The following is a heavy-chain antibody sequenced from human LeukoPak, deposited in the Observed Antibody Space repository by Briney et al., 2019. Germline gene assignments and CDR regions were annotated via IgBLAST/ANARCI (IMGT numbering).Heavy chain of an antibody. CDR1: GGTFSSYA. J-gene: IGHJ4*02. CDR2: IIPIFGTA. V-gene: IGHV1-69*05. Sequence: ASVKVSCKASGGTFSSYAISWVRQAPGQGLEWMGGIIPIFGTADYAQKFQGRVTITTDESTSTAYMELSSLRSEDTAVYYCARKRDGRLDYWGQGTLVTVSS. CDR3: ARKRDGRLDY. D-gene: IGHD5-24*01.